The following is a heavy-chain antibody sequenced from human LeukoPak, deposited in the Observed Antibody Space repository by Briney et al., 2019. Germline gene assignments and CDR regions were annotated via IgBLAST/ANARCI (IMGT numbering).Heavy chain of an antibody. Sequence: PSETLSLTCTVSGGSISSYYWSWIRQPPGKGLGWIGYIYYSGSTNYNPSLKSRVTISVDTSKNQFSLKLSSVTAADTAVYYCARDSGFVYSNYHYYYYMDVWGKGTTVTVSS. CDR1: GGSISSYY. D-gene: IGHD4-11*01. V-gene: IGHV4-59*01. J-gene: IGHJ6*03. CDR3: ARDSGFVYSNYHYYYYMDV. CDR2: IYYSGST.